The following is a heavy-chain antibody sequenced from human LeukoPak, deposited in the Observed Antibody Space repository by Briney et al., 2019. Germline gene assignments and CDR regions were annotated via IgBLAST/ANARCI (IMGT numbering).Heavy chain of an antibody. V-gene: IGHV3-9*01. J-gene: IGHJ4*02. D-gene: IGHD5-24*01. CDR3: VKSGGDNYNRPFDY. CDR1: GFTFDDYA. CDR2: ISWNSGSI. Sequence: PGRSLRLSCAASGFTFDDYAMHWVRQAPGKGLEWVSGISWNSGSIGYADSVKGRFTISRDNAENSLHLQMNSLRAEDTALYYCVKSGGDNYNRPFDYWGQGTLVTVSS.